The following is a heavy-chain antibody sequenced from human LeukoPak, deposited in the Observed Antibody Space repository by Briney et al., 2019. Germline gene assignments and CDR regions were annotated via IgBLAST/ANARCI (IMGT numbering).Heavy chain of an antibody. CDR3: ARRAGGYSHPYDY. CDR1: GFTFSIYA. Sequence: GGSLRLSCAASGFTFSIYAMSWVRQAPGKGLEWVSAINGSGGSTYYADSVKGRFTISRDNSKNTLYLQMNSLRAEDTAVYYCARRAGGYSHPYDYWGQGTLVTISS. CDR2: INGSGGST. J-gene: IGHJ4*02. V-gene: IGHV3-23*01. D-gene: IGHD4-23*01.